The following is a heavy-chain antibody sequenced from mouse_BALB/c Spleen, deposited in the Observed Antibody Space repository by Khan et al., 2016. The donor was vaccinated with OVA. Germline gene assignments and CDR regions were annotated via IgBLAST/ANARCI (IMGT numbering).Heavy chain of an antibody. CDR3: NVYYDYDGFAY. CDR1: GFNIKDYY. Sequence: EVQLQESGAELVRSGASVKLSCTASGFNIKDYYMHWVKQRPEQGLEWIGWIDPENGDTEYAPKFQGKATMTADTSSNTAYLQLSSLTSEDTAVYYLNVYYDYDGFAYWGQGTLVTVSA. D-gene: IGHD2-4*01. V-gene: IGHV14-4*02. CDR2: IDPENGDT. J-gene: IGHJ3*01.